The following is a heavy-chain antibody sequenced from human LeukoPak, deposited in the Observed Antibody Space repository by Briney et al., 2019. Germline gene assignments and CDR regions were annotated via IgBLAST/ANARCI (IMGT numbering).Heavy chain of an antibody. J-gene: IGHJ4*02. CDR2: IYYSGST. D-gene: IGHD1-1*01. CDR3: ARDRQNWNLDY. CDR1: GGSISTYY. V-gene: IGHV4-59*12. Sequence: PSETLSLTCTVSGGSISTYYWSWIRQPPGKGLEWIGYIYYSGSTNYNPSLKSRVTISVDTSKNQFSLELSSVTAADTAVYYCARDRQNWNLDYWGQGTLVTVSS.